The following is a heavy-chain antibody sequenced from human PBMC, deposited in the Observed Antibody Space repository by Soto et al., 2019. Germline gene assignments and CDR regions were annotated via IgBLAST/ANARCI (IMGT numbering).Heavy chain of an antibody. CDR3: AKRSPYSSGWYSPIFDY. D-gene: IGHD6-13*01. CDR2: ISESGGST. CDR1: GFSFSDYA. Sequence: GESLKISCAASGFSFSDYAMSWVRQAPGKGLEWVSVISESGGSTHYADSVRGRFTVSRDNSKNSLSLRMNSLRDEDTAVYFCAKRSPYSSGWYSPIFDYWGQGALVTVSS. V-gene: IGHV3-23*01. J-gene: IGHJ4*02.